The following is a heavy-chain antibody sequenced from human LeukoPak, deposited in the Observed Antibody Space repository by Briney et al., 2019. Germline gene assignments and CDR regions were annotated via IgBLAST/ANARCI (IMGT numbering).Heavy chain of an antibody. J-gene: IGHJ5*02. CDR1: GFTFSSYS. Sequence: PGGSLRLSCAASGFTFSSYSMHWVRQAPGKGLEWVAVIWYDGSNKYYADSVKGRFTISRDNSKNTLYLQMNSLRAEDTAVYYCARAYGSGSYFNVVWFDPWGQGTLVTVSS. D-gene: IGHD3-10*01. V-gene: IGHV3-33*01. CDR2: IWYDGSNK. CDR3: ARAYGSGSYFNVVWFDP.